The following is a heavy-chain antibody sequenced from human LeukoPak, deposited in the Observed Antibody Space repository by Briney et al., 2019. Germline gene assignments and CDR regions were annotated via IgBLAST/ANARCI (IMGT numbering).Heavy chain of an antibody. CDR1: GYTFTSYG. V-gene: IGHV1-18*04. Sequence: GASVKVSCKASGYTFTSYGISWVRQAPGQGLEGMGWISAYNGNTNYAQKLQGRVTMTTDTSTSTAYMELRSLRSDDTAVYYCARGRRGPLLSGFDYWGQGTLVTVSS. D-gene: IGHD2-2*01. CDR3: ARGRRGPLLSGFDY. CDR2: ISAYNGNT. J-gene: IGHJ4*02.